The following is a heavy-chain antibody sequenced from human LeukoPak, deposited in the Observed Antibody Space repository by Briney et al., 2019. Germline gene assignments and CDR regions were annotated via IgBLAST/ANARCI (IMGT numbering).Heavy chain of an antibody. Sequence: SQTLSLSCTVSGGSISSGDYYWIWIRQPPGKGLEWIGYIYYSGSTYYNPSLKSRVTISVDTSKNQFSLKLSSVSAADTAVYYCARMGIAAAADYYGMDVWGKGTTVTVSS. CDR1: GGSISSGDYY. V-gene: IGHV4-30-4*01. CDR2: IYYSGST. D-gene: IGHD6-13*01. CDR3: ARMGIAAAADYYGMDV. J-gene: IGHJ6*04.